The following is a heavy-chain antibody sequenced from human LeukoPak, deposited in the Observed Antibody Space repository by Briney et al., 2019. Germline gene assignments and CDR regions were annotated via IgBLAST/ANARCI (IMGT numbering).Heavy chain of an antibody. D-gene: IGHD4-11*01. Sequence: PSQTLSLTCTVSGGSFSSGGYCWVWLRQRPGKGLEGNRNIYYTGSTSYNPSLKSRLTIAVDTSKNQFSLKLSSVTAADTAVYYCARPLNTVHDTFDVWGQGTMVTVSS. V-gene: IGHV4-31*03. CDR2: IYYTGST. CDR1: GGSFSSGGYC. CDR3: ARPLNTVHDTFDV. J-gene: IGHJ3*01.